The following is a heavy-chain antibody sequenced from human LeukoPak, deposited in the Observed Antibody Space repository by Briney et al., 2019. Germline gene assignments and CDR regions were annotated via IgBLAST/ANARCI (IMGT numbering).Heavy chain of an antibody. CDR3: ARDPGITGTTAPAYYFDY. CDR2: IKHDGSEK. CDR1: GFTFSSYW. V-gene: IGHV3-7*01. Sequence: PGGSLRLSCAASGFTFSSYWRSWVRQAPGKGLEWVANIKHDGSEKYYVDSVKGRFTISRDNAKNSLYLQMNSLRAEDTAVYYCARDPGITGTTAPAYYFDYWGQGTLATVSS. D-gene: IGHD1-7*01. J-gene: IGHJ4*02.